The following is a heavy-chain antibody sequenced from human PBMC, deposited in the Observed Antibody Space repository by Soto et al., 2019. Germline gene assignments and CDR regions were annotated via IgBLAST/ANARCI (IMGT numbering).Heavy chain of an antibody. CDR2: VKSKTEGGTV. CDR3: AAMSGHSSVWFDH. D-gene: IGHD3-22*01. V-gene: IGHV3-15*01. J-gene: IGHJ5*02. Sequence: VQLVESGGGLVKPGGSLRLSCAASGFTFNNAWMSWVRQAPGTGLEWVGRVKSKTEGGTVDYAAPVKGRFSISRDDSTNTLYVQMNSLKTEDTAVYYCAAMSGHSSVWFDHCGQGTLVTVSS. CDR1: GFTFNNAW.